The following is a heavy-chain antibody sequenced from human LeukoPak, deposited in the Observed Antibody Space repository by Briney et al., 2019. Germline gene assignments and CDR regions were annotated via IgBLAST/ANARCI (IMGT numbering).Heavy chain of an antibody. Sequence: PSETLSLTCTVSGASINSDTYYWGWIRQPPGKGLEWIGTHSHSGSAYYNPSLRSRITMSLDTSENQLSLKLYSVTAADTAIYYCARYQTGTMFAVWGQGTLVTTSS. V-gene: IGHV4-39*07. CDR2: HSHSGSA. D-gene: IGHD1/OR15-1a*01. CDR3: ARYQTGTMFAV. J-gene: IGHJ4*02. CDR1: GASINSDTYY.